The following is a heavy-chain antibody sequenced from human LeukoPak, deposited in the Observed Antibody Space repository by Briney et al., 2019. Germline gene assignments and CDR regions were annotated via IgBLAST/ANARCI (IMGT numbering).Heavy chain of an antibody. CDR2: IYYSGST. V-gene: IGHV4-59*04. CDR3: AEYYYGMDV. CDR1: GGSISSYY. J-gene: IGHJ6*02. Sequence: PSETLSLTCTVSGGSISSYYWSWIRQPPGKGLEWIGYIYYSGSTHYNPSLKSRVTISVDTSKTQFSLKLTSVTAADTAVYYCAEYYYGMDVWGQGTTVTVSS.